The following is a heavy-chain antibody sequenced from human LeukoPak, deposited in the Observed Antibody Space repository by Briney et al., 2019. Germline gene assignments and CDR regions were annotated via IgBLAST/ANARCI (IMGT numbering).Heavy chain of an antibody. V-gene: IGHV3-74*01. D-gene: IGHD3-9*01. CDR3: TRDLMDYDVSTGLHHYYMDV. J-gene: IGHJ6*02. Sequence: GGSLRLSCVASGFTFRSYWMHWVRQAPRKGLVWVSRINGDGRNINYADSVRGRFTISRDNAKNTLNLQMNTLRVEDTAVYYCTRDLMDYDVSTGLHHYYMDVWGQGTTVTVSS. CDR1: GFTFRSYW. CDR2: INGDGRNI.